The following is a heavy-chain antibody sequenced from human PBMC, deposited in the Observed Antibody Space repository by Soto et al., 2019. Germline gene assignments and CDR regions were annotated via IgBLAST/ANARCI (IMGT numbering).Heavy chain of an antibody. Sequence: PSETLSLTCAVSGGSISSSNWWRWVRQPPGKGLEWIGEIYYNGNAYYNPSLRGRVTMSVDTSKNQFSLKLMSVTAADTAVYYCARHFVAVVIKGWGYWGQGTLVTVSS. D-gene: IGHD3-22*01. V-gene: IGHV4-4*02. CDR3: ARHFVAVVIKGWGY. CDR1: GGSISSSNW. J-gene: IGHJ4*02. CDR2: IYYNGNA.